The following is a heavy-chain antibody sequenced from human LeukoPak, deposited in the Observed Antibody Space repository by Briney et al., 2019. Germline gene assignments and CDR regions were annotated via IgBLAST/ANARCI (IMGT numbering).Heavy chain of an antibody. CDR2: VYYSGST. V-gene: IGHV4-39*07. CDR3: ARDVRHFDY. J-gene: IGHJ4*02. CDR1: GGSISSSSYY. Sequence: SETLSLTCTVSGGSISSSSYYWGWIRQPPGKGLEWLGSVYYSGSTHYNPSLKSRVTISVGTSKNQYSLKLSSVTAADTAVYYCARDVRHFDYWGQGTLGTGPS.